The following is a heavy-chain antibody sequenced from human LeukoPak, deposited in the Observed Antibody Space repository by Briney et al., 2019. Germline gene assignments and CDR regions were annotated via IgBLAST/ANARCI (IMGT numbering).Heavy chain of an antibody. CDR3: AKAIAVAGTRSPIDY. D-gene: IGHD6-19*01. CDR2: ISGSGGST. CDR1: GFTFSSYA. J-gene: IGHJ4*02. Sequence: PGGSLRLSCAASGFTFSSYAMSWVRQAPGKGLEWVSAISGSGGSTYYADSVKGRFTISRDNSKNTLYLQMNSLRAEDTAVYYCAKAIAVAGTRSPIDYWGQGTLVTVSS. V-gene: IGHV3-23*01.